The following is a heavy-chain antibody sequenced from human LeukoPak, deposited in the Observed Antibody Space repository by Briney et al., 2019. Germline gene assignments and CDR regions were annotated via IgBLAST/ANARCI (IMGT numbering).Heavy chain of an antibody. CDR3: AGSGYYYGYFDY. V-gene: IGHV3-23*01. CDR2: ISGSGGST. Sequence: GGSLRLSCAASGLTFSSYAMSWVRQAPGKGLEWVSAISGSGGSTYYADSVKGRFTISRDNSKNTLYLQMNSLRAEDTAVYYCAGSGYYYGYFDYWGQGTLVTVSS. J-gene: IGHJ4*02. D-gene: IGHD3-22*01. CDR1: GLTFSSYA.